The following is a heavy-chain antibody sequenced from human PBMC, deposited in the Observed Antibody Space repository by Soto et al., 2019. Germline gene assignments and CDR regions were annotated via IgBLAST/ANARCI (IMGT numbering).Heavy chain of an antibody. V-gene: IGHV1-18*01. CDR2: ISAYNGNT. J-gene: IGHJ4*02. CDR3: AVRPRRYCSSTSCYLDY. D-gene: IGHD2-2*01. CDR1: GYTFTSYG. Sequence: QVQLVQSGAEVKKPGASVKVSCKASGYTFTSYGISWVRQAPGQGLEWMGWISAYNGNTNYAQKLQGRVTMTTDTSTSTAYMELRSLRSDHTAVYYCAVRPRRYCSSTSCYLDYWGQGTLVTVSS.